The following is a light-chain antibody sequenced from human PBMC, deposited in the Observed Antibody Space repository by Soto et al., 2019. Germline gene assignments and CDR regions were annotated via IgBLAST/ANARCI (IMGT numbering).Light chain of an antibody. CDR2: KVS. Sequence: DVVVTQSPLALPVTLGQPASISCRSTQSLVDSDGNTYLTWLQQRPGQSPRRLIYKVSNRDSVVPDRFSGSGSGTDFTLKISGVEAEDVGVYYCLQGTHWPWTLGQGTQVEIK. CDR1: QSLVDSDGNTY. V-gene: IGKV2-30*01. CDR3: LQGTHWPWT. J-gene: IGKJ1*01.